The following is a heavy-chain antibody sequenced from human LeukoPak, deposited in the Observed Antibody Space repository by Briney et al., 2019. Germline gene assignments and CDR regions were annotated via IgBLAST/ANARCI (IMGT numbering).Heavy chain of an antibody. V-gene: IGHV4-59*11. Sequence: SETLSLTCTVSGASISSHYWSWIRQSPGKGLEWIGYISNTGTTDYNPSLKSRVTISVDTPKSQFSLKLSSVTAADTAVYYCARDYGTTSCYDYWGQGTLVSVSS. J-gene: IGHJ4*02. D-gene: IGHD2-2*01. CDR3: ARDYGTTSCYDY. CDR1: GASISSHY. CDR2: ISNTGTT.